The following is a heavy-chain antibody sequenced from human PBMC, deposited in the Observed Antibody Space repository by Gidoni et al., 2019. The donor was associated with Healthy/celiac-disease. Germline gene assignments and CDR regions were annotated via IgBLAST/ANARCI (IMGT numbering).Heavy chain of an antibody. V-gene: IGHV3-33*01. J-gene: IGHJ4*02. D-gene: IGHD5-12*01. Sequence: QVQLVESGGGVVQPGRSLRISCAASGFTFSRYGMHWVRQAPGKGLGWVAVIGYDGSNKYYADSVKGRFTISSDNSKNTLYLQMNSLRAEDTAVYYCARERRWLQSPGYFDYWGQGTLVTVSS. CDR3: ARERRWLQSPGYFDY. CDR1: GFTFSRYG. CDR2: IGYDGSNK.